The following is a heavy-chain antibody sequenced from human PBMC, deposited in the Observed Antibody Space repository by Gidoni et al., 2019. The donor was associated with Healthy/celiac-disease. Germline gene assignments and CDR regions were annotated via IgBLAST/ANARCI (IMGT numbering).Heavy chain of an antibody. V-gene: IGHV3-11*05. J-gene: IGHJ4*02. D-gene: IGHD2-15*01. CDR1: GFTFSDYY. Sequence: QVQLVESGGGLVKPGGSLRLPCAASGFTFSDYYLSWIRQAPGKGLEWVSYISSSSSYTNYADSVKGRFTISRDNAKNSLYLQMNSLRAEDTAVYYCAREGLGYCSGGSCYSRRDYFDYWGQGTLVTVSS. CDR3: AREGLGYCSGGSCYSRRDYFDY. CDR2: ISSSSSYT.